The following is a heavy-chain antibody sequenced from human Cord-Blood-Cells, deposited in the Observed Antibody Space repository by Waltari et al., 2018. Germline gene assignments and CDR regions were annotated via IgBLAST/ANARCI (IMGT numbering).Heavy chain of an antibody. V-gene: IGHV4-39*01. CDR1: GGSISSSSYY. D-gene: IGHD3-22*01. CDR2: IYYSGST. Sequence: QLQLQESGPGLVKPSETMSLTCTVSGGSISSSSYYWGWIRPPPGKGLEWIGFIYYSGSTYYNPSQTSRVTISVDTSKNQCSLKLSSVTAAEPAVYYCARHNRLMVTMIVDAFDILSQGTMVTGSS. CDR3: ARHNRLMVTMIVDAFDI. J-gene: IGHJ3*02.